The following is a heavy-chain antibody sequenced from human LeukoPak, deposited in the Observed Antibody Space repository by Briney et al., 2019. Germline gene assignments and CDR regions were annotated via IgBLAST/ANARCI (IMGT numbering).Heavy chain of an antibody. D-gene: IGHD5-12*01. CDR3: AKQRGYDPSGGLFDY. CDR2: ISGSGGST. V-gene: IGHV3-23*01. J-gene: IGHJ4*02. Sequence: GGSLRLSCAASGFTFSSYATSWVRQAPGKGLEWVSAISGSGGSTYYADSVKGRFTISRDNSKNTLYLQMNSLRAEDTAVYYCAKQRGYDPSGGLFDYWGQGTLVTVSS. CDR1: GFTFSSYA.